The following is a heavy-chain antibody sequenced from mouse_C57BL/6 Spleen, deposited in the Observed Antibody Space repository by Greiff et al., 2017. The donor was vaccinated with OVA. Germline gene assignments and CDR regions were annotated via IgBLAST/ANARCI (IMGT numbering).Heavy chain of an antibody. CDR2: IDPETGGT. J-gene: IGHJ1*03. V-gene: IGHV1-15*01. CDR1: GYTFTDYE. CDR3: TRWGGPDFDV. Sequence: VQLQQSGAELVRPGASVTLSCKASGYTFTDYEMHWVKQTPVHGLEWIGAIDPETGGTAYNQKFKGKAILTADKSSSTAYMELRSLTSEDSAVDYCTRWGGPDFDVWGTGTTVTVSS.